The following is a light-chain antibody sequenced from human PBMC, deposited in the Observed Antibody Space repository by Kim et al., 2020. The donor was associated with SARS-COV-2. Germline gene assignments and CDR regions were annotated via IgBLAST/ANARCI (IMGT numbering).Light chain of an antibody. CDR3: QQLSNWPPLT. J-gene: IGKJ4*01. CDR2: AAS. CDR1: QSVSSF. V-gene: IGKV3-11*01. Sequence: EIVLTQSPATLSLSPGERATLSCRASQSVSSFLAWYQQKPGQAPRLLIYAASNRATGIPARFSGSGSGTDFALTISSLEPEDFAVYYCQQLSNWPPLTFGGGTKVDIK.